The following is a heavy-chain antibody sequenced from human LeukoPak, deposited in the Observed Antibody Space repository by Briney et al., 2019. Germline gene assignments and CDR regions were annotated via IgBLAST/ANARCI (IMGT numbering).Heavy chain of an antibody. CDR2: INPNSGGT. CDR1: GYTFTGYY. CDR3: ARGAYDILTGYKGYDFDI. V-gene: IGHV1-2*02. J-gene: IGHJ3*02. Sequence: ASVKVSCKASGYTFTGYYMHWVRQAPGQGLEWMGWINPNSGGTNYAQKFQGRVTMTRDTSISTAYMELSRLRSDDTAVYYCARGAYDILTGYKGYDFDIWGQGTMVTVSS. D-gene: IGHD3-9*01.